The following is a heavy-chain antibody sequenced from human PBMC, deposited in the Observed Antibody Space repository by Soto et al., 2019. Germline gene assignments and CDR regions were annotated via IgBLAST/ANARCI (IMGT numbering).Heavy chain of an antibody. J-gene: IGHJ4*02. CDR3: AREISYCSSTSCSIYFDY. CDR2: ISSSSSYI. D-gene: IGHD2-2*01. V-gene: IGHV3-21*01. CDR1: GFTFSSYS. Sequence: GGSLRLSCAASGFTFSSYSMNWVRQAPGKGLEWVSSISSSSSYIYYADSGKGRFTISRDNAKNSLYLQMNSLRAEDTAVYYCAREISYCSSTSCSIYFDYWGQGTLVTVSS.